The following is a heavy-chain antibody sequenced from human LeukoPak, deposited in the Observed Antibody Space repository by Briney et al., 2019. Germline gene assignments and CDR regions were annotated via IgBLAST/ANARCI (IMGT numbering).Heavy chain of an antibody. V-gene: IGHV3-30-3*02. D-gene: IGHD4-17*01. CDR3: ANEIRPNDY. CDR1: GFTFSSYA. Sequence: GSLRLSCAASGFTFSSYAMHWVRQAPGKGLEWVAVISYDGSNKYYADSVKGRFTISRDNSKNTLYLQMYSLRAEDTAVYYCANEIRPNDYWGQGTLVTVSS. J-gene: IGHJ4*02. CDR2: ISYDGSNK.